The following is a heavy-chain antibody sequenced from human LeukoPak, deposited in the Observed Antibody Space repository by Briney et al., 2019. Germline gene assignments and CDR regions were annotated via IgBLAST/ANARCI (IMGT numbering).Heavy chain of an antibody. CDR3: ARIYCSSSSSSCDAYFDF. D-gene: IGHD2-2*01. CDR1: GFSFRSYW. Sequence: GGSLRLSCAASGFSFRSYWMSWVRQAPGKGLEWVANIKQDGSDKYYVDSVKGRFSISRDNAKNSLYLQMNSLRAEDTAVYYCARIYCSSSSSSCDAYFDFWGQGTLVTVSS. J-gene: IGHJ4*02. CDR2: IKQDGSDK. V-gene: IGHV3-7*04.